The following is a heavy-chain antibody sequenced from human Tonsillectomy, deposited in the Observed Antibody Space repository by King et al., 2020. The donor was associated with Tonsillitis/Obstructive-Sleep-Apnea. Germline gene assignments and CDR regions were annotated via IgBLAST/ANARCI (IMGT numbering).Heavy chain of an antibody. J-gene: IGHJ5*02. CDR2: IIPIFGTA. D-gene: IGHD2-2*01. V-gene: IGHV1-69*01. CDR1: GGTFSSYA. Sequence: VQLVESGAEVKKPGSSVKVSCKASGGTFSSYAISWVRQAPGQGLEWMGGIIPIFGTANYAQKFQGRVTITADESTSTAYMELSSLRSEDTAVYYCARVAADIVVVPAASGLLSWFDPWGQGTLVTVSS. CDR3: ARVAADIVVVPAASGLLSWFDP.